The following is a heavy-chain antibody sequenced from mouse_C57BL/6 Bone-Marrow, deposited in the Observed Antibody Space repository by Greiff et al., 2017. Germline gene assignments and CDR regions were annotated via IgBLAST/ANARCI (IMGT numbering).Heavy chain of an antibody. CDR2: IRNKANGYTT. CDR1: GFTFTDYY. D-gene: IGHD2-1*01. J-gene: IGHJ3*01. V-gene: IGHV7-4*01. Sequence: EVMLVESGGGLVQPGASLRLSCAASGFTFTDYYMSWVRQPPGKAPEWLALIRNKANGYTTEYTASVKGRFTISRDNSQNILYLQVNTLRTEDSATYYCVKAVNDGNYGGPFAYWGQGTLVTVSA. CDR3: VKAVNDGNYGGPFAY.